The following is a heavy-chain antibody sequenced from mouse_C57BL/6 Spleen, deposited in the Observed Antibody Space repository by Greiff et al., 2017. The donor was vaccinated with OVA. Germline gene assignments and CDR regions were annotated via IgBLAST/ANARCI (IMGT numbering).Heavy chain of an antibody. V-gene: IGHV5-12*01. CDR1: GFTFSDYY. Sequence: EVQLVESGGGLVQPGGSLKLSCAASGFTFSDYYMYWVRQTPEKRLEWVAYISNGGGSTYYPETVKGRFTISRDNAKNTLYLQMSRLKSEDTAMYYCARQATAQATYYAMDYWGQGTSVTVSS. CDR2: ISNGGGST. CDR3: ARQATAQATYYAMDY. D-gene: IGHD3-2*02. J-gene: IGHJ4*01.